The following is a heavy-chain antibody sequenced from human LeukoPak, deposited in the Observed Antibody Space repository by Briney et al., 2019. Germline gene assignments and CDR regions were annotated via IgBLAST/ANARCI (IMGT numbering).Heavy chain of an antibody. Sequence: SETLSLTCTVSGGSISSGEYYWSWIRQPPGKGLEWIGYIYYSGSTYYNPSLKSRVTISVDTSKNQFSLKLSSVTAADTAVYYCARVYGGLRNFDYWGQGTLVTVSS. CDR3: ARVYGGLRNFDY. J-gene: IGHJ4*02. CDR2: IYYSGST. CDR1: GGSISSGEYY. V-gene: IGHV4-30-4*01. D-gene: IGHD5-12*01.